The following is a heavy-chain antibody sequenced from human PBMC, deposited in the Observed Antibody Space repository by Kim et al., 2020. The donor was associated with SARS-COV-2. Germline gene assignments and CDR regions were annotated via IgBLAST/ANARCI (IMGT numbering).Heavy chain of an antibody. J-gene: IGHJ5*02. D-gene: IGHD6-19*01. CDR3: ARIAVAGRYLDP. Sequence: SETLSLTCTVSGGSISSYYWSWIRQPPGKGLEWIGYIYYSGSTNYNPSLKSRVTISVDTSKNQFSLKLSSVTAADTAVYYCARIAVAGRYLDPWGQGTLVTVSS. CDR2: IYYSGST. CDR1: GGSISSYY. V-gene: IGHV4-59*01.